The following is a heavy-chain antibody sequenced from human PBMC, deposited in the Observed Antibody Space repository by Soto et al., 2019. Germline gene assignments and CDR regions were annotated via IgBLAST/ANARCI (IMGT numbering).Heavy chain of an antibody. J-gene: IGHJ3*02. CDR2: INHSGST. CDR3: ASRLGLSDAFDI. V-gene: IGHV4-34*01. D-gene: IGHD7-27*01. Sequence: SETLSLTCAVYGGSFSGYYWSWIRQPPGKGLEWIGEINHSGSTNYNPSLKSQVTISVDTSKNQFPLRLSSVTAADTAVYYCASRLGLSDAFDIWGQGTMVTVSS. CDR1: GGSFSGYY.